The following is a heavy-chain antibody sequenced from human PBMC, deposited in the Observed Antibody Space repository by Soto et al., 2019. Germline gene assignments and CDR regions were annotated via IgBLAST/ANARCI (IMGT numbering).Heavy chain of an antibody. V-gene: IGHV3-30*04. D-gene: IGHD4-4*01. CDR2: TSYDGSNN. J-gene: IGHJ6*02. CDR1: GFTFSSYE. CDR3: VRRSTLSYYAVDV. Sequence: PGGSLRLSCAASGFTFSSYEMHWVRQAPGKGLEWVAFTSYDGSNNYYTDSVRGRFTMTRDNSKNLLSLQMNSLRTEDTAVYYCVRRSTLSYYAVDVWGQGTTVTVSS.